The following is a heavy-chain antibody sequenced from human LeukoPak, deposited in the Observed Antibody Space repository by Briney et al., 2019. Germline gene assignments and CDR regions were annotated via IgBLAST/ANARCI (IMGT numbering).Heavy chain of an antibody. Sequence: SETLSLTCTVSGGSISSYYWSWIRQPAGKGPEWIGRIYTSGSTNYNPSLKSRVTMSVDTSKNQFSLKLSSVTAADTAVYYCARRAAIENYFDFWGQGTLVTVSS. V-gene: IGHV4-4*07. CDR3: ARRAAIENYFDF. D-gene: IGHD2-21*01. CDR1: GGSISSYY. J-gene: IGHJ4*02. CDR2: IYTSGST.